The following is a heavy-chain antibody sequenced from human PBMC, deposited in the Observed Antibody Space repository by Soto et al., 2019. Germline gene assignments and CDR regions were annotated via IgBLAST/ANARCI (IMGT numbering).Heavy chain of an antibody. D-gene: IGHD3-16*01. Sequence: EVQLVESGGGLVQPGRSLRLSCAASGFTFDDYAMHWVRQAPGKGLELVSGISWNSGSIGYADSVKGRFTISRDNAKNSLYLQMNSVRAEDTSLYYRAKDSTLGGWGGMDVWGQGTTVTFSS. CDR3: AKDSTLGGWGGMDV. CDR2: ISWNSGSI. J-gene: IGHJ6*02. CDR1: GFTFDDYA. V-gene: IGHV3-9*01.